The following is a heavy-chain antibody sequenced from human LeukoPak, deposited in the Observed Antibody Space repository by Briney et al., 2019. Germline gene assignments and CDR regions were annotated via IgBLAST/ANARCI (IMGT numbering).Heavy chain of an antibody. D-gene: IGHD6-19*01. CDR3: ARGPEQWRAYFDC. CDR1: GFTFSRYS. V-gene: IGHV3-48*01. CDR2: ISSSSSTI. Sequence: GGSLSLSCAASGFTFSRYSMNWVRQAPGKGLEWVSYISSSSSTIYYADSVKGRSTISRDNSKNSLYLQLNSLRAEDTAVYYCARGPEQWRAYFDCRGPRTLVTAAS. J-gene: IGHJ4*02.